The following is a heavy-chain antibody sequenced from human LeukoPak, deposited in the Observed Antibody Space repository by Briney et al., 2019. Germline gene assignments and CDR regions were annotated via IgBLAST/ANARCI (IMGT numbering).Heavy chain of an antibody. CDR1: GFTFSSYE. V-gene: IGHV3-48*03. CDR2: ISSSGGII. CDR3: EATVVEGDFDY. D-gene: IGHD4-23*01. J-gene: IGHJ4*02. Sequence: GGSLRLSCAASGFTFSSYEMNWVRQAPGKGLEWVSYISSSGGIIYYADSVKGRVTISRDNSKNTLYLQMNSLRAEDTAVYYCEATVVEGDFDYWGQGTLVTVSS.